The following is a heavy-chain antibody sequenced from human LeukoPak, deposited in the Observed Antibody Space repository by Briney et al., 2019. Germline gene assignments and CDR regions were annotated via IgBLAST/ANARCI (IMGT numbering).Heavy chain of an antibody. D-gene: IGHD6-13*01. V-gene: IGHV1-2*02. CDR1: GYTFTGYY. Sequence: ASVKVSCKASGYTFTGYYMHWVRQAPGQGLEWMGWINPNSGGTNYAQKFQGRVTITADKSTSTAYMELSSLRSEDTAVYYCARPGGIAPASLAGYYYGMDVWGQGTTVTVSS. CDR3: ARPGGIAPASLAGYYYGMDV. CDR2: INPNSGGT. J-gene: IGHJ6*02.